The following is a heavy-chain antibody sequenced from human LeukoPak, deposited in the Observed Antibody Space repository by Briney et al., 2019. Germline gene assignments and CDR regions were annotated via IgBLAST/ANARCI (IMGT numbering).Heavy chain of an antibody. CDR3: ARLSSYREFDY. CDR2: INPNSGGT. J-gene: IGHJ4*02. V-gene: IGHV1-2*06. CDR1: GYTFTGYY. Sequence: GASVKVSCKASGYTFTGYYMHWVRQAPGQGLEWMGRINPNSGGTNYAQKFQGRVTMTRDTSISTAYMEPSRLRSDDTAVYYCARLSSYREFDYWGQGTLVTVSS. D-gene: IGHD3-16*01.